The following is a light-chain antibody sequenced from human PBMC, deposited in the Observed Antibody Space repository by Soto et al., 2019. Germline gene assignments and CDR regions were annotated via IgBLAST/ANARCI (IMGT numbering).Light chain of an antibody. CDR1: QSISGN. J-gene: IGKJ4*01. CDR2: HTS. Sequence: EILLTQSPATLSVSPGESATLSCRASQSISGNLAWYQQKPGLSPRLLIYHTSTRATGVPARFSGSGSGTEFSLTISSLQSEDFAVYYCQRYDNWPLTFGGGTKVDI. V-gene: IGKV3-15*01. CDR3: QRYDNWPLT.